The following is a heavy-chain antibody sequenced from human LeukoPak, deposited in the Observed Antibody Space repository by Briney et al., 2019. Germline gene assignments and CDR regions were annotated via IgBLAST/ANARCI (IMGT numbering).Heavy chain of an antibody. D-gene: IGHD3-16*01. CDR1: GFTFSSYA. CDR3: AKDFHYDYVWGSSTFDY. Sequence: GGSLRLSCAASGFTFSSYAMSWVRQAPGKGLEWVSAISGSGGSTYYADSVKGRFTISRDNSKNTLYLQMNSLRAEDTAVYYCAKDFHYDYVWGSSTFDYWGQGTLVTVSS. CDR2: ISGSGGST. V-gene: IGHV3-23*01. J-gene: IGHJ4*02.